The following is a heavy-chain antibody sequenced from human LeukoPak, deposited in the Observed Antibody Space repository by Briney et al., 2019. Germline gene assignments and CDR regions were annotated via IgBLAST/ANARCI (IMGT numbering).Heavy chain of an antibody. J-gene: IGHJ4*02. CDR1: GFIFSYYG. CDR2: IWYDGSNR. V-gene: IGHV3-33*01. CDR3: ARDPLGVLSYFDY. Sequence: PGGSLRLSCAASGFIFSYYGMHWVRQAPGKGLVWVAVIWYDGSNRYYADSLKGRFTISRGNSKNTLYLQMNSLTADDTAVYYCARDPLGVLSYFDYWSQGTLVTVSS. D-gene: IGHD3-16*01.